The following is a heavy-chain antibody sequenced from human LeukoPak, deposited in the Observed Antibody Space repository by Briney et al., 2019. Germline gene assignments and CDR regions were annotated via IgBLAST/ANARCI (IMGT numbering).Heavy chain of an antibody. V-gene: IGHV1-2*06. CDR1: GYTFTGYY. CDR3: ARELGILTGLDY. Sequence: ASVKVSCKASGYTFTGYYMHWVRQAPGQGLEWMGRINPNSGGTNYAQKFQGRVTMTRDTSISTAYMELSRLRSDDTPVYYCARELGILTGLDYWGQGTLVTVSS. D-gene: IGHD3-9*01. CDR2: INPNSGGT. J-gene: IGHJ4*02.